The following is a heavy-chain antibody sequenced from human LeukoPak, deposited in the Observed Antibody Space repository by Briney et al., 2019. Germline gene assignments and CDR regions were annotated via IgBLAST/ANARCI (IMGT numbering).Heavy chain of an antibody. CDR2: INAGNGNT. V-gene: IGHV1-3*01. CDR1: GYTFTSYA. D-gene: IGHD1-26*01. J-gene: IGHJ4*02. CDR3: ARSIVGATHFDY. Sequence: GASVTVSCTASGYTFTSYAMHWVRQAPGQRLEWMGWINAGNGNTKYSQKFQGRVTITRDTSASTAYMELSSLRSEDTAVYYCARSIVGATHFDYWGQGTLVTVSS.